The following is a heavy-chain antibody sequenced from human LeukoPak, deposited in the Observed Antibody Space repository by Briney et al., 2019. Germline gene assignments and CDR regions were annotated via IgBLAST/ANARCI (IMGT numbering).Heavy chain of an antibody. CDR2: ISGTGGNT. V-gene: IGHV3-23*01. J-gene: IGHJ4*02. CDR3: AKGEDAFDY. Sequence: PGGSLRLSCAASGFTFSTYVMSWVRQAPGKGLEWVSTISGTGGNTYYAGSVKGRFTISRDNSKNTLYLQVNSLRAEDTAVYYCAKGEDAFDYWGQGTLVTVSS. CDR1: GFTFSTYV.